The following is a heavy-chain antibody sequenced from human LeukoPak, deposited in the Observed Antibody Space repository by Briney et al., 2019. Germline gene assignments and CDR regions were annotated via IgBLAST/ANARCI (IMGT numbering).Heavy chain of an antibody. V-gene: IGHV3-30*04. D-gene: IGHD3-3*01. CDR1: RFTFTNYA. CDR3: ARENYDFWSGYYGQNNWFDP. Sequence: GGSLRLSCATSRFTFTNYAMHWVRQAPGKGLEWVAVISYDGSNKYYADSVKGRFTISRDNSKNTLYLQMNSLRAEDTAVYYCARENYDFWSGYYGQNNWFDPWGQGTLVTVSS. J-gene: IGHJ5*02. CDR2: ISYDGSNK.